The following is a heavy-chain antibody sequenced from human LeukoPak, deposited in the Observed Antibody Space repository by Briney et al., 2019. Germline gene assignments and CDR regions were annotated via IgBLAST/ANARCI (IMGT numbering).Heavy chain of an antibody. Sequence: GGSLRLSCVVSGLTFSSYAMNWVRQAPGKGLEWVSGITASGGSTYCTDSVKGRFTISRDNSKNTLFMQMNSLRDEDTALYYCAKYVGQSGSNYYGLDVWGQGTAVTVSS. CDR2: ITASGGST. CDR3: AKYVGQSGSNYYGLDV. D-gene: IGHD1-26*01. J-gene: IGHJ6*02. CDR1: GLTFSSYA. V-gene: IGHV3-23*01.